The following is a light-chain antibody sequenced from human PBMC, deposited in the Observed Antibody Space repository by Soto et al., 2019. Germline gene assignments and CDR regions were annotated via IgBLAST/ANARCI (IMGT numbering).Light chain of an antibody. CDR3: QQYGSSPRT. CDR2: GAS. V-gene: IGKV3-20*01. Sequence: EIVLTQSPGTLSLSPGDRATLSCRASQSVAGTYLAWYQQKVGQAPRLLIYGASNRATGIPDRLSGSGSGTDFTLTISRLEPEDFAVYYCQQYGSSPRTFGQGTKVEIK. J-gene: IGKJ1*01. CDR1: QSVAGTY.